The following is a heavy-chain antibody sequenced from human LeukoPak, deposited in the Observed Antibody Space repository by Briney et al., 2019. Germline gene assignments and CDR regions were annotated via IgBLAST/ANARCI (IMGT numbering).Heavy chain of an antibody. Sequence: GRSLRLSCAASGFTFSSYGKPWVRQAPGKGLEWVSAISGSGGSTYYADSVKGRFTISRDNSKNTLYLQMNSLRAEDTAVYYCAKFAYYYDSSGYQSWGQGTLVTVSS. CDR1: GFTFSSYG. CDR3: AKFAYYYDSSGYQS. V-gene: IGHV3-23*01. D-gene: IGHD3-22*01. J-gene: IGHJ4*02. CDR2: ISGSGGST.